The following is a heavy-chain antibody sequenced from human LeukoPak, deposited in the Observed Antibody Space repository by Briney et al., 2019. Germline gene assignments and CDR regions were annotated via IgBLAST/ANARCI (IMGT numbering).Heavy chain of an antibody. CDR2: INPNSGGT. CDR3: ASFVDTALSVADY. D-gene: IGHD5-18*01. V-gene: IGHV1-2*02. J-gene: IGHJ4*02. CDR1: GYTFTSYD. Sequence: ASVKVSCKASGYTFTSYDINWVRQATGQGLEWMGWINPNSGGTNYAQKFQGRVTMTRDTSISTAYMELSRLRSDDTAVYYCASFVDTALSVADYWGQGTLVTVSS.